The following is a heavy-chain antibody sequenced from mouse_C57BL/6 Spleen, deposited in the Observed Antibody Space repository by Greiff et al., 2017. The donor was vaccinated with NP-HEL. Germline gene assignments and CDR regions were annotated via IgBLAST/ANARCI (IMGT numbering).Heavy chain of an antibody. J-gene: IGHJ4*01. CDR1: GFTFSDYG. CDR2: ISSGSSTI. D-gene: IGHD4-1*01. Sequence: EVQGVESGGGLVKPGGSLKLSCAASGFTFSDYGMHWVRQAPEKGLEWVAYISSGSSTIYYADTVKGRFTISRDNAKKTLFLQMNSLRSEDTAMEYCSRRTGTGYAMDYWGQGTSVTVSS. CDR3: SRRTGTGYAMDY. V-gene: IGHV5-17*01.